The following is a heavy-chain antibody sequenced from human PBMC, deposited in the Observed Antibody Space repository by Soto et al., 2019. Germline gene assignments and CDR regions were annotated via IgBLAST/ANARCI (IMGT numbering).Heavy chain of an antibody. CDR3: ARDPGASGGTRSEYFQH. D-gene: IGHD1-26*01. Sequence: SVKVSCKASGGTFSSYAISWVRQAPGQGLEWMGGIIPILGTANYAQKFQGRVTITADESTSTAYMELSSLRSEDTAVYYCARDPGASGGTRSEYFQHWGQGTLVTVSS. CDR1: GGTFSSYA. J-gene: IGHJ1*01. V-gene: IGHV1-69*13. CDR2: IIPILGTA.